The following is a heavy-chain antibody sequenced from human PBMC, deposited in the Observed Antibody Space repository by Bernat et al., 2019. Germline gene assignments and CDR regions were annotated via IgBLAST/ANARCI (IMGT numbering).Heavy chain of an antibody. J-gene: IGHJ5*02. V-gene: IGHV4-39*01. D-gene: IGHD6-13*01. Sequence: QLQLQESGPGLVKPSETLSLTCTVSGGSISSSSYYWGWIRQPPGKGLEWIGSIYYSGSTYYNPSLKSRVTISVDTSKNQFSLKLSSVTAADTAVYYCARHQSVSGSWLNWFDPWGQGTLVTVSS. CDR3: ARHQSVSGSWLNWFDP. CDR1: GGSISSSSYY. CDR2: IYYSGST.